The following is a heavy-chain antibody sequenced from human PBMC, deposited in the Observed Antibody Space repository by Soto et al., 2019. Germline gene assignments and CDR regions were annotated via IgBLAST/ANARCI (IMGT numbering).Heavy chain of an antibody. J-gene: IGHJ4*02. V-gene: IGHV3-21*01. CDR1: GFTFSSYA. D-gene: IGHD6-13*01. CDR2: ISSSSSYI. Sequence: EVQLLESGGGLVQPGGSLRLSCAASGFTFSSYAMSWVRQAPGKGLEWVSAISSSSSYIYYADSVKGRFTISRDNAKNSLYLQMNSLRAEDTAVYYCARVAAAGYWGQGTLVTVSS. CDR3: ARVAAAGY.